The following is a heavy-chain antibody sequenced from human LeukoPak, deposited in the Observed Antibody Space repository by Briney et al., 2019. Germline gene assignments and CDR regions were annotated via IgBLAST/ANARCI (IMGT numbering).Heavy chain of an antibody. CDR2: ISYDGKVT. CDR1: GFTFSNFG. D-gene: IGHD3-16*01. Sequence: GEPLRLSCVASGFTFSNFGMHWVRQAPGKGLEWMAVISYDGKVTYYAESVKGRFTISRDNAENSLYLQLNSLRAEDTAVYYCAKGGSSDWSFGGQGTLVTVSS. V-gene: IGHV3-30*18. CDR3: AKGGSSDWSF. J-gene: IGHJ4*02.